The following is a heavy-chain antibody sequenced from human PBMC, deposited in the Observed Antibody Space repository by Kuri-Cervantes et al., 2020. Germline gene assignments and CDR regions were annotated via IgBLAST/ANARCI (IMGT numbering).Heavy chain of an antibody. CDR1: GFTFGDYT. Sequence: GESLKISCAASGFTFGDYTMHWVRQAPAKGLEWVSLITWDGGTTYYADSVKGRFTISRDNAKNSLYLQMNSLRAEDTALYYCAKDIMGFNTMVRVGLDYWGQGTLVTVSS. V-gene: IGHV3-43*01. D-gene: IGHD3-10*01. CDR3: AKDIMGFNTMVRVGLDY. J-gene: IGHJ4*02. CDR2: ITWDGGTT.